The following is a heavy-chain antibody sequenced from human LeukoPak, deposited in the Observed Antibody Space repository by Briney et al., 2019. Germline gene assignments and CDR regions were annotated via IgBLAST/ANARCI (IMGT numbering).Heavy chain of an antibody. J-gene: IGHJ4*02. CDR1: GGTFSSYA. Sequence: SVKVSCKASGGTFSSYAISWVRQAPGQGLERMGRIIPILGIANYAQKFQGRVTITADKSTSTAYMELSSLRSEDTAVYYCASRGQRVLLDIDYWGQGTLVTVSS. D-gene: IGHD2/OR15-2a*01. V-gene: IGHV1-69*04. CDR3: ASRGQRVLLDIDY. CDR2: IIPILGIA.